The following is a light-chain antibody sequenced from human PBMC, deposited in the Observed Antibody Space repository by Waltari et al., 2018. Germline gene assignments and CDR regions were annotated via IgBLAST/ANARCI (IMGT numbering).Light chain of an antibody. Sequence: GTLSLSPGERATVSCRASQSISSSYLAWYQQKPGQAPRLLIYGASSRATGIPDRFTGSGSGTDFTLTISRLEPEDSAVYYCQQYGNSPITFGQGTRLEI. CDR3: QQYGNSPIT. CDR2: GAS. J-gene: IGKJ5*01. V-gene: IGKV3-20*01. CDR1: QSISSSY.